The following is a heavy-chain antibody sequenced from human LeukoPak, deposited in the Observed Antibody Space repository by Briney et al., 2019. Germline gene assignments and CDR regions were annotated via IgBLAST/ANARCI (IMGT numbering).Heavy chain of an antibody. J-gene: IGHJ4*02. D-gene: IGHD2-21*02. V-gene: IGHV3-7*01. CDR1: EFSFSNYW. Sequence: GGSLRLSCSASEFSFSNYWMSWVRQAPGKGLEWVANIKPDGSEKYYVDSVKGRFTISRDNAKNSLYLQMNSLRAEDTAIYYCTRDFGSIVVVTAIVDWGQGTLVTVSS. CDR2: IKPDGSEK. CDR3: TRDFGSIVVVTAIVD.